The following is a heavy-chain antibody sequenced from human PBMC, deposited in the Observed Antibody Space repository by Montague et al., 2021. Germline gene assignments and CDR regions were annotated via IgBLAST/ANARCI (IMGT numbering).Heavy chain of an antibody. V-gene: IGHV3-74*01. CDR3: ARSALAAALDP. J-gene: IGHJ5*02. D-gene: IGHD6-25*01. Sequence: SLRLSCAASGFTFSNYWMHWVRQAPGKGLVWVSHIKYDGSRTGYSDSVKSRFTISRDNAKNTLYLQMNSLRVDDTAVYYCARSALAAALDPWGQGTLVTASS. CDR2: IKYDGSRT. CDR1: GFTFSNYW.